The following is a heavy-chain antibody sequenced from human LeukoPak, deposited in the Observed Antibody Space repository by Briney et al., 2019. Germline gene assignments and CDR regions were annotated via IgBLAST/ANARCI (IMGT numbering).Heavy chain of an antibody. Sequence: GVSLRLPCAASGFTFSSYAMSWVPQAPEKGLDWVSGISGSGGNTYDADTVKGGFTISKDNSVSTLHLQMNSLRAEDTALYYCVKGKSTLYDPWGQGTLVTVSS. CDR2: ISGSGGNT. CDR1: GFTFSSYA. V-gene: IGHV3-23*01. J-gene: IGHJ5*02. CDR3: VKGKSTLYDP.